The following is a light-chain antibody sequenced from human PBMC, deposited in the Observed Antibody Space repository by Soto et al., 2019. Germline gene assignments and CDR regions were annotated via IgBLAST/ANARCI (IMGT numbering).Light chain of an antibody. J-gene: IGKJ1*01. V-gene: IGKV3-20*01. CDR2: AAS. Sequence: EIVLTQSPGTLSLSPGDRATLSCRASQSVRNNYLAWYQQRPGQAPRLLIYAASSRATGIPDRFSGSGSGTDFTLTISRLEPEDFAVYYCQQYGSSPRTFGQGTKVEIK. CDR3: QQYGSSPRT. CDR1: QSVRNNY.